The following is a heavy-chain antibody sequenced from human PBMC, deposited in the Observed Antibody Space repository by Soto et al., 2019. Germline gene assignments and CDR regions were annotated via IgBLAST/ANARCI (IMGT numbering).Heavy chain of an antibody. V-gene: IGHV3-23*01. Sequence: EVQLLESGGGLVPPGGSLRLSCAASGFDFSSYAMNWVRQAPGKGLEWVSGISGTGGSPYYADSVKGRFTISRDNSKNTVYLQMNSLRAEDTAVYYCAKGGGKYYFYYLDSWGQGTLVTVSS. D-gene: IGHD1-26*01. CDR3: AKGGGKYYFYYLDS. CDR2: ISGTGGSP. J-gene: IGHJ4*02. CDR1: GFDFSSYA.